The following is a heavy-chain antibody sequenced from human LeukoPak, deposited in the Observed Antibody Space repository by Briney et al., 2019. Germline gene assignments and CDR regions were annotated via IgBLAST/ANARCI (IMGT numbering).Heavy chain of an antibody. CDR2: ISYSGNT. D-gene: IGHD3-10*01. CDR1: GGSISSDDYY. Sequence: SQTLSLTCTVSGGSISSDDYYWSWIRQPPGKGLEWIGYISYSGNTYYNPSLKSRVTISVDTSKNQFSLKLSSVTVADTAVYYCARDRKYGSESLRRLDYWGQGTLVTVSS. V-gene: IGHV4-30-4*01. CDR3: ARDRKYGSESLRRLDY. J-gene: IGHJ4*02.